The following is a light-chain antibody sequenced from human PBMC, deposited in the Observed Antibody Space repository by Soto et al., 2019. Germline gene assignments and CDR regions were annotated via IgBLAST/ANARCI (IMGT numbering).Light chain of an antibody. V-gene: IGLV1-51*02. CDR1: SSNIGNNY. J-gene: IGLJ2*01. Sequence: QSVLTQPPSVSAAPGQKVTISCSGSSSNIGNNYVSWYQQLPGTAPKLLIYENNKRPSGIPDRFSGSKSGTSATLGITGLQTGDEADYYCGTWDSSLSGEVFGGGTKLTV. CDR3: GTWDSSLSGEV. CDR2: ENN.